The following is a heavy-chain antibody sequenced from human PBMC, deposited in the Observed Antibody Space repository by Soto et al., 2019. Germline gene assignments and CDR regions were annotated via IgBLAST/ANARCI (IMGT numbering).Heavy chain of an antibody. D-gene: IGHD1-26*01. CDR1: GGTFSSYT. CDR2: IIPILGIA. V-gene: IGHV1-69*02. Sequence: QVQLVQSGAEVKKPGSSVKVSCKASGGTFSSYTISWVRQAPGQGLEWMGRIIPILGIANYAQKFQGRVTITADKSTSTAYMELSSLRSEETAVYYGASAGSGGLEYWGQGTLVTVSS. J-gene: IGHJ4*02. CDR3: ASAGSGGLEY.